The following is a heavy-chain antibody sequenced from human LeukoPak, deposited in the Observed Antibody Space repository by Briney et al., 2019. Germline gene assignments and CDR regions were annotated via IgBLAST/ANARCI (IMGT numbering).Heavy chain of an antibody. J-gene: IGHJ5*02. Sequence: SETLSLTCTISGGSISSSSYDWGWIRQPPGKGLEWIGSIYYSGSTYYNPSLKSRVTISVDTSKNQFSLKLSSVTAADTAVYYCARHGGWTYYDFWSGPNWFDPWGQGTLVTVSS. CDR1: GGSISSSSYD. V-gene: IGHV4-39*01. D-gene: IGHD3-3*01. CDR3: ARHGGWTYYDFWSGPNWFDP. CDR2: IYYSGST.